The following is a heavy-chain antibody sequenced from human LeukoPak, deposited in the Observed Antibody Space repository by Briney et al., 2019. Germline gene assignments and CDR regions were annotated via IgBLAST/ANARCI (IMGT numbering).Heavy chain of an antibody. D-gene: IGHD1-14*01. CDR2: IYHSGST. CDR1: GGSISSYY. V-gene: IGHV4-59*12. J-gene: IGHJ3*02. Sequence: PSETLSLTCTVSGGSISSYYWSWIRQPPGKGLEWIGYIYHSGSTYYNPSLKSRVTISVDRSKNQFSLKLSSVTAADTAVYYCARFITSNDAFDIWGQGTMVTVSS. CDR3: ARFITSNDAFDI.